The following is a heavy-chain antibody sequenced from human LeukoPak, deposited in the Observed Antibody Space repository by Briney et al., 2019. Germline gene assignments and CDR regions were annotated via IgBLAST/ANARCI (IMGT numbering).Heavy chain of an antibody. Sequence: ASVKVSCKTSGYTFTNFDINWVRQATGQGLEWLGWMNPYTGKTGYAQKFQGRVTFTGDTSIRTAYMEVSSLTSEDTAVYYCAKNGYGSGSYPFDYWGQGTLVTVSS. CDR1: GYTFTNFD. CDR2: MNPYTGKT. CDR3: AKNGYGSGSYPFDY. V-gene: IGHV1-8*03. D-gene: IGHD3-10*01. J-gene: IGHJ4*02.